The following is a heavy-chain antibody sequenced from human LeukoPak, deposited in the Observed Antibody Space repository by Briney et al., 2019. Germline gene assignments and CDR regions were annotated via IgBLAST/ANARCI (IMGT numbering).Heavy chain of an antibody. V-gene: IGHV3-30*02. J-gene: IGHJ3*02. D-gene: IGHD6-6*01. Sequence: PGGSLRLSCAASRFIFSNYGMHWVRQAPGKGLEWVAFIRYDASNKYYADFVKGRFTISRDNSKNMLYLQMNSLRAEDTAVYYCAKKYSSSPSGAFDIWGQGTMVTVSS. CDR2: IRYDASNK. CDR1: RFIFSNYG. CDR3: AKKYSSSPSGAFDI.